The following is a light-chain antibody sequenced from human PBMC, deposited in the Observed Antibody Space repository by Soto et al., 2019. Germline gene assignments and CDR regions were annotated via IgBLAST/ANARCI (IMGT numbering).Light chain of an antibody. V-gene: IGKV1-39*01. CDR2: ASF. J-gene: IGKJ2*01. CDR1: HSIRNF. Sequence: DIQMTQSPSLSVSAGDKVTMTCRASHSIRNFLNWYQQKAGKAPKLLIYASFNLQSGVPSRFSGSGSGTDFTLTISSLQPEDFATYYCQQNYITPYTFGQGTKLEIK. CDR3: QQNYITPYT.